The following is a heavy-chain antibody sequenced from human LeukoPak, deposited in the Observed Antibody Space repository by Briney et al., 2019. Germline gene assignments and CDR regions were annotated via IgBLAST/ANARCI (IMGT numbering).Heavy chain of an antibody. V-gene: IGHV3-23*01. Sequence: GVSLRPSCAASGFTFTNYVVSWVRQAPGKGLEWVSGISDSGGSTYYADSVKGRFTISRDNSKNTLYLQMNSLRAEDTAVYYCAKGPLGDVDYWGQGTLVTVSS. CDR2: ISDSGGST. CDR1: GFTFTNYV. D-gene: IGHD4-17*01. CDR3: AKGPLGDVDY. J-gene: IGHJ4*02.